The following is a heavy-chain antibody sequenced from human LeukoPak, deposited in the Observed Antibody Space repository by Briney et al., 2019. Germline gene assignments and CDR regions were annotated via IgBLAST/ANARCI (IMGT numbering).Heavy chain of an antibody. CDR3: ARDSRFMLRGRGAFDI. CDR2: MNPNSGNT. J-gene: IGHJ3*02. Sequence: ASVKVSCKASGYTFTSYDINWVRQATGQGLEWMGWMNPNSGNTGYAQKFQGRVTITADESTSTAYMELSSLRSEDTAVYYCARDSRFMLRGRGAFDIWGQGTMVTVSS. V-gene: IGHV1-8*01. CDR1: GYTFTSYD. D-gene: IGHD2-8*01.